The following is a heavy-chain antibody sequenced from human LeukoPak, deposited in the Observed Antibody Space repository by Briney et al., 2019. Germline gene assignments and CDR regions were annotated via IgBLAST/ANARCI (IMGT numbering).Heavy chain of an antibody. CDR1: GFTFSNAW. J-gene: IGHJ3*02. Sequence: GGSLRLSCAASGFTFSNAWMNWVRQAPGKGLEWVGRIKSKTDGGTTDYAAPVKGRFTISRDDSKNTLYLQMNSLKTEDTAVYYCTTDRLSIVVVTDAFDIWSQGTMVTVSS. CDR3: TTDRLSIVVVTDAFDI. CDR2: IKSKTDGGTT. D-gene: IGHD3-22*01. V-gene: IGHV3-15*07.